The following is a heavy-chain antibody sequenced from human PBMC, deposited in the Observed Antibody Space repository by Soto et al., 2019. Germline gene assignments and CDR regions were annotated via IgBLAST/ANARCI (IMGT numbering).Heavy chain of an antibody. Sequence: QVPLQQRGAGLLKPSETLSLTCAVLGGSLSDYYWTWIRQPPGKGLEWIGEINHSGSTSYNPSLKSRLTLSVDKSTKEFSLNLSSVTAADTAAYHCVRGRAFMSRVAFDIWGQGTMVTVSS. D-gene: IGHD1-26*01. J-gene: IGHJ3*02. CDR2: INHSGST. CDR3: VRGRAFMSRVAFDI. CDR1: GGSLSDYY. V-gene: IGHV4-34*02.